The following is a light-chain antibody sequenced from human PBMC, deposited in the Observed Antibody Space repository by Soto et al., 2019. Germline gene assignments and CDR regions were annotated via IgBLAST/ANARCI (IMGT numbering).Light chain of an antibody. V-gene: IGKV1-9*01. CDR2: AAS. CDR1: QDIAIY. J-gene: IGKJ4*01. Sequence: IQLTQSPSSLSASVGDRVTITCRASQDIAIYLAWYQQKPGEAPKLLIYAASTLQTGVPSRFSGGGSGTDFTLTITSLQPEDFATYYCQQLNVYPSTFGGGTKVDI. CDR3: QQLNVYPST.